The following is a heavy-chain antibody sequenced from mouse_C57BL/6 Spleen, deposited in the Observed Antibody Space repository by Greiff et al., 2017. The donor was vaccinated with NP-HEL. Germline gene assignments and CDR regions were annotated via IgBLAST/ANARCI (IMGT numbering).Heavy chain of an antibody. CDR1: GYTFTSYW. CDR3: ARGGKFWDAMDY. Sequence: VQLQQPGTELVKPGASVKLSCKASGYTFTSYWMHWVKQRPGQGLEWIGNINPSNGGTNYNEKFKSKATLTVDKSSSTAYMQLSSLTSADSAVYYCARGGKFWDAMDYWGQGTSVTVSS. V-gene: IGHV1-53*01. J-gene: IGHJ4*01. CDR2: INPSNGGT.